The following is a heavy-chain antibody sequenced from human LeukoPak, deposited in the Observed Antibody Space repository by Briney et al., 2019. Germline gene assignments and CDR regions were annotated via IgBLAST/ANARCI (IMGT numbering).Heavy chain of an antibody. CDR3: RGGDYVLDAFDI. D-gene: IGHD4-17*01. CDR1: GFTFSSYA. CDR2: ISGSGGST. V-gene: IGHV3-23*01. J-gene: IGHJ3*02. Sequence: GSLRLSCAASGFTFSSYAMSWARQAPGKGLEWVSAISGSGGSTYYADSVKGRFTISRDNSKNTLYLQMNSLRAGDTAVYYCRGGDYVLDAFDIWGQGTMVTVSS.